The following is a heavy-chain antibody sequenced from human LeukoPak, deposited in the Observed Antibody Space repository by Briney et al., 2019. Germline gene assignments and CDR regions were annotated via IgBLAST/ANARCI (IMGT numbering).Heavy chain of an antibody. J-gene: IGHJ4*02. Sequence: GESLKISCKGSGYSFPTYWIGWVRQMPGKGLEWTGIISPGDSDTRYSPSFQGQVTISADKSISTAYLQWSSLKASDTAMYYCARSMYYYHTSGYLSYFDYWGQGTLVTVSS. CDR2: ISPGDSDT. CDR3: ARSMYYYHTSGYLSYFDY. D-gene: IGHD3-22*01. CDR1: GYSFPTYW. V-gene: IGHV5-51*01.